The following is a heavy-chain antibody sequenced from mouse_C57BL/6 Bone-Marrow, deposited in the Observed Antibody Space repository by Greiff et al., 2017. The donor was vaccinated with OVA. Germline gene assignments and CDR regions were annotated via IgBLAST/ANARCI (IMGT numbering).Heavy chain of an antibody. CDR2: IYPGSGST. Sequence: QVQLQQPGAELVKPGASVKMSCKASGYTFTSYWITWVKQRPGQGLEWIGDIYPGSGSTNYNEKFKCKATLTVDTSSSTAYMQLSSLTSEDSAVYYCARIHYYGSSPDYWGQGTTLTVSS. J-gene: IGHJ2*01. CDR1: GYTFTSYW. CDR3: ARIHYYGSSPDY. D-gene: IGHD1-1*01. V-gene: IGHV1-55*01.